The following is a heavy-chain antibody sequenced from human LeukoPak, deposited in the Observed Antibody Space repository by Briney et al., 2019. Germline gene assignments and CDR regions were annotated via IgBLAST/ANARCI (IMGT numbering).Heavy chain of an antibody. CDR2: ISSSSSYI. V-gene: IGHV3-21*01. CDR3: ARHYDSNSYGPGY. Sequence: GGSLSLSCAASGFTFSSYSLNWVRQAPGKGLEWVSSISSSSSYIYYADSVKGRFTTSRDNAKNPLYLQMNSLRAEDTAVYYCARHYDSNSYGPGYWGQGTLVTVSS. J-gene: IGHJ4*02. D-gene: IGHD3-22*01. CDR1: GFTFSSYS.